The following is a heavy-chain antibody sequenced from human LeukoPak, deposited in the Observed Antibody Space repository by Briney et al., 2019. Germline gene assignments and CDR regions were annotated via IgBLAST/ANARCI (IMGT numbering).Heavy chain of an antibody. CDR2: MNPNSGNT. CDR1: GYTFTSYD. D-gene: IGHD6-19*01. Sequence: GASVKVSCKASGYTFTSYDINWVRQATGQGLEWMGWMNPNSGNTGYAQKFQGRVTMTRNTSISTAYMELSGLRSEDTAVYYCARGQSGWHGLDFDYWGQGTLVTVSS. CDR3: ARGQSGWHGLDFDY. V-gene: IGHV1-8*01. J-gene: IGHJ4*02.